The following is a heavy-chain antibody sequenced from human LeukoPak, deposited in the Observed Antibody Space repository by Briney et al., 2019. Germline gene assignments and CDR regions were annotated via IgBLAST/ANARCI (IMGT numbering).Heavy chain of an antibody. V-gene: IGHV4-4*07. CDR1: GGSTSGYY. CDR3: ARLITGTTTAFDT. Sequence: ASETLSLTCSVSGGSTSGYYWTWIRQPAGKGLEWIGRVYTSGSTHYNPSLKTRLTMSVDTSKNQFSLKLSSVTAADTAVYYCARLITGTTTAFDTWGQGTMVTVSS. J-gene: IGHJ3*02. D-gene: IGHD1-7*01. CDR2: VYTSGST.